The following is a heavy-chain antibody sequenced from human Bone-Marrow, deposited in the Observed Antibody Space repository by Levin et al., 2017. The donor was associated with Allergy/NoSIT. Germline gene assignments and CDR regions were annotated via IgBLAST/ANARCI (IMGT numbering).Heavy chain of an antibody. D-gene: IGHD2-2*01. Sequence: PGESLKISCSVSGYTFSDYYIHWIRQTPGQGLEWIGWIDPTRGATQFAEKFHARVVLTRDSSISTAYMELGKLRSDDTALYYCARGGATSNDYWGQGTRVTVSS. CDR3: ARGGATSNDY. V-gene: IGHV1-2*02. CDR1: GYTFSDYY. CDR2: IDPTRGAT. J-gene: IGHJ4*02.